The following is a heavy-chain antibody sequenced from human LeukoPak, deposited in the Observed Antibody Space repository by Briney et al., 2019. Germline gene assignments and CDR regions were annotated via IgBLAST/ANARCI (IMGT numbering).Heavy chain of an antibody. CDR3: ARQAVAGGHFDY. CDR2: IFHSGST. CDR1: DYSISSGFY. J-gene: IGHJ4*02. Sequence: KPSESLSLTCTVSDYSISSGFYWGWIRQPPGKGLEGIVNIFHSGSTYYNPSLKRRVTISVDTSKNQFSLKLTAVTAADTAVYYCARQAVAGGHFDYWGQGTLVTVSS. D-gene: IGHD6-19*01. V-gene: IGHV4-38-2*02.